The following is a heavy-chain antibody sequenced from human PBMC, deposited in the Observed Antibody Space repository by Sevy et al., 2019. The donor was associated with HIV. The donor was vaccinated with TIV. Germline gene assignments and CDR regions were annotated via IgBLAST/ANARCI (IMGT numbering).Heavy chain of an antibody. CDR2: ISSSSDYI. J-gene: IGHJ5*02. Sequence: GGSLRLSCAASGFAFSSYTMNWVRQAPGKGLEWVSSISSSSDYIYYADSVRGRFTISRDNAKKSLYLQMNSLGAEDTAGYYCARDGLGSGTSQNWFDPWGQGTLVTVSS. V-gene: IGHV3-21*01. D-gene: IGHD3-10*01. CDR3: ARDGLGSGTSQNWFDP. CDR1: GFAFSSYT.